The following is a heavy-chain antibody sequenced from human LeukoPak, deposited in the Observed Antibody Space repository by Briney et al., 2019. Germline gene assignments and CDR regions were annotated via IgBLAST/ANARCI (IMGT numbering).Heavy chain of an antibody. Sequence: SETLSLTCTVSGGSISSYYWSWIRQPPGKGLEWIGYIYTSGSTNYNPSLKSRVTISVDTSKNQFSLKLSSVTAADTAVYYCARLYTAVKDFKSSFERIKAMVRGVNRYYYFDYWGQGTLVTVSS. J-gene: IGHJ4*02. CDR2: IYTSGST. V-gene: IGHV4-4*09. CDR3: ARLYTAVKDFKSSFERIKAMVRGVNRYYYFDY. D-gene: IGHD3-10*01. CDR1: GGSISSYY.